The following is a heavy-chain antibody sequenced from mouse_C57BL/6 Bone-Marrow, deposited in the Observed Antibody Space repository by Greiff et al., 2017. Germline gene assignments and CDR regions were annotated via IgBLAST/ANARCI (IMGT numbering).Heavy chain of an antibody. CDR1: GYTFTSYW. J-gene: IGHJ2*01. V-gene: IGHV1-52*01. Sequence: VQLQQPGAELVRPGSSVTLSCKASGYTFTSYWMHWVKQRPIQGLEWIGNIDPSDSETHYNQKFKDKATLTVDKSSSTAYMQLSSLTSEDSAVYYCATTIYYYGSSRFDYWGQGTTLTVSS. CDR2: IDPSDSET. D-gene: IGHD1-1*01. CDR3: ATTIYYYGSSRFDY.